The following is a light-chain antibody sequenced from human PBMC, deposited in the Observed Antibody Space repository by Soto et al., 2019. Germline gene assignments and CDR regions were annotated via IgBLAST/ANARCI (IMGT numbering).Light chain of an antibody. CDR1: QSISTW. CDR3: QRYNSYVYT. CDR2: QAS. J-gene: IGKJ2*01. Sequence: DIQMTQSPSTLSASVGDRVTITCRASQSISTWLAGYQQKPGKAPKLLIYQASNIESGVPSRFSGSGSGTEFTLTISSLQPDECATYYSQRYNSYVYTFGQGTKLDI. V-gene: IGKV1-5*03.